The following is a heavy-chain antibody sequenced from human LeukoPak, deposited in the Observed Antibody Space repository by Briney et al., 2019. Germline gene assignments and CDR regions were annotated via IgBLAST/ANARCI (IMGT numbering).Heavy chain of an antibody. V-gene: IGHV3-30*14. J-gene: IGHJ3*02. CDR2: ISYDGSNK. CDR1: GFTFSSYA. D-gene: IGHD5-24*01. CDR3: ARQNRDGYNLEYYAFGI. Sequence: GRSLRLSCAASGFTFSSYAMHWVRQAPGKGLEWVAVISYDGSNKYYADSVKGRFTISRDNSKNTLYLQMNSLRAEDTAVYYCARQNRDGYNLEYYAFGIWGQGTMVTVSS.